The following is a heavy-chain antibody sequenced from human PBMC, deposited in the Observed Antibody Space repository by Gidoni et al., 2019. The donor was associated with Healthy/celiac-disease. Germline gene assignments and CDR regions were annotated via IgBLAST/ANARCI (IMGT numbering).Heavy chain of an antibody. CDR2: INPNSGGT. J-gene: IGHJ6*02. CDR1: GYTFTGYY. V-gene: IGHV1-2*02. D-gene: IGHD2-15*01. Sequence: QVQLVQSGAEGKKPGASVKVSCKASGYTFTGYYMHWVRQAPGQGLEWMGWINPNSGGTNYAQKFQGRVTMTRDTSISTAYMELSRLRSDDTAVYYCARDQVVVAATDDYYYGMDVWGQGTTVTVSS. CDR3: ARDQVVVAATDDYYYGMDV.